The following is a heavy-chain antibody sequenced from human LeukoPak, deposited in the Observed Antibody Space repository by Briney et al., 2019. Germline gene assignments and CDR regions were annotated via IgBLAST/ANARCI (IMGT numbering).Heavy chain of an antibody. D-gene: IGHD1-1*01. CDR2: INPSGGST. J-gene: IGHJ4*02. CDR1: GYTFTSYY. Sequence: ASVKVSCKASGYTFTSYYMHWVRQAPGQGLEWMGIINPSGGSTSYAQNFQGRVTVTEDTSTDTAYMELTSLRSEDTAIYYCTTLNPYFDFWGQGVLVTVSS. CDR3: TTLNPYFDF. V-gene: IGHV1-46*01.